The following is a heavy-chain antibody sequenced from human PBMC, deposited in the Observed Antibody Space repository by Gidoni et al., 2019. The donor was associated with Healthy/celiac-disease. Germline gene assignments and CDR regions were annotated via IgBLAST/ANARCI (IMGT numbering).Heavy chain of an antibody. CDR2: IYYSGST. CDR3: ARDTAMVNRYYYMDV. CDR1: GGSISSGGYY. V-gene: IGHV4-31*03. D-gene: IGHD5-18*01. Sequence: QVQLQESGPGLVKPSQTLSLTCTVSGGSISSGGYYWSWIRQHPGKGLEWIGYIYYSGSTYYNPSLKSRVTISVDTSKNQFSLKLSSVTAADTAVYYCARDTAMVNRYYYMDVWGKGTTVTVSS. J-gene: IGHJ6*03.